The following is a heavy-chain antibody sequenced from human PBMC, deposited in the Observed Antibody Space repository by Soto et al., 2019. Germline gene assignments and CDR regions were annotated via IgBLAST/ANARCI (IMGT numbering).Heavy chain of an antibody. Sequence: QVQLQESGPGLVKPSETLSLTCTVSGASISSYYWSWIRQPPGKGLEWVGFIFHSGSTNCNPSLKRRVTFSVDTSKNQFSLKLTSVTAADTAVYYCARDQNGSPHFDYWGQGILITVSS. D-gene: IGHD1-26*01. J-gene: IGHJ4*02. CDR3: ARDQNGSPHFDY. CDR2: IFHSGST. CDR1: GASISSYY. V-gene: IGHV4-59*01.